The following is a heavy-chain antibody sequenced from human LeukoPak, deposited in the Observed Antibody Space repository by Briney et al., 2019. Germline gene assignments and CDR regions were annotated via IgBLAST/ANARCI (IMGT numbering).Heavy chain of an antibody. CDR2: INHSGST. CDR1: GFTFSSYS. V-gene: IGHV4-34*01. CDR3: ARPASSGYLALGRGAFDI. Sequence: GSLRLSCAASGFTFSSYSMNWVRQPPGKGLEWIGEINHSGSTNYNPSLKSRVTISVDTSKNQFSLKLSSVTAADTAVYYCARPASSGYLALGRGAFDIWGQGTMVTVSS. J-gene: IGHJ3*02. D-gene: IGHD3-22*01.